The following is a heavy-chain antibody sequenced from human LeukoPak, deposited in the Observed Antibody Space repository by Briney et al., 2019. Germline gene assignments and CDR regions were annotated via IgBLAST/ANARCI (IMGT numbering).Heavy chain of an antibody. V-gene: IGHV3-23*01. CDR1: GGSISSGDYY. D-gene: IGHD2-2*01. J-gene: IGHJ4*02. CDR2: ISGSGGST. CDR3: AKAIGYCSSTSCLGGDFDY. Sequence: ETLSLTCTVSGGSISSGDYYWSWVRQAPGKGLEWVSAISGSGGSTYYADSVKGRFTISRDNSKNTLYLQMNSLRAEDTAVYYCAKAIGYCSSTSCLGGDFDYWGQGTLVTVSS.